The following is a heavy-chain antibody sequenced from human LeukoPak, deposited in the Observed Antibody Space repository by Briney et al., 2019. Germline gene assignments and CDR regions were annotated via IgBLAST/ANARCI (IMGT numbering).Heavy chain of an antibody. Sequence: SEPLSLMCTVCGGSIRSYYWRWTRQPPGEALEWIGYTYHMGSTTNNPSLRGRVTISVDTSKNQFSLKLGSVPAANTAVYYGARADTAMPRLDYGMDVWGQGTTVTVSS. CDR3: ARADTAMPRLDYGMDV. V-gene: IGHV4-59*08. CDR2: TYHMGST. CDR1: GGSIRSYY. D-gene: IGHD5-18*01. J-gene: IGHJ6*02.